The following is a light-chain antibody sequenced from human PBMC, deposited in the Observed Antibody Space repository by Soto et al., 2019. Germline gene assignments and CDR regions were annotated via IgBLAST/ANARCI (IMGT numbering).Light chain of an antibody. V-gene: IGKV3-11*01. Sequence: EILMTQSPATLSVSPGEPATLSCRASQSISRYLAWYQQKPGQAPRLLIYDASIRATGIPARFRGGGSETDFTLTISSLAPEDFAIYYCQQRGTWPRVTFGGGTKVDIK. J-gene: IGKJ4*01. CDR3: QQRGTWPRVT. CDR2: DAS. CDR1: QSISRY.